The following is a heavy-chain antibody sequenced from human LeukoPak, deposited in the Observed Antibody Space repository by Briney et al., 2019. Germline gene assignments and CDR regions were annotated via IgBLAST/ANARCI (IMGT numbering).Heavy chain of an antibody. D-gene: IGHD2-2*01. V-gene: IGHV3-30-3*01. CDR2: ISYDGSNK. J-gene: IGHJ5*02. CDR3: ARGGDIVVVPAAIGWFDP. Sequence: GGSLRLSCAASGFTFSSYAMHWVRQAPGKGLEWVAVISYDGSNKYYADSVKGRLTISRDNSKNTLYLQMNSLRAEDTAVYYCARGGDIVVVPAAIGWFDPWGQGTLVTVSS. CDR1: GFTFSSYA.